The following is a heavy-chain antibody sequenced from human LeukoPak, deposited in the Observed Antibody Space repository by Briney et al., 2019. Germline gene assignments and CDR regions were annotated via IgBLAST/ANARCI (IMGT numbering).Heavy chain of an antibody. V-gene: IGHV4-61*02. Sequence: KTSETLSLTCTVSGVFISSGSYYWSWIRQPGGEVLEWIGCIYTSGSTNYNPSLKSRVTISVDTSKNQFSLKLSSVTAADTAVYYCARAGLYSSSSDYWGQGTLVTVSS. CDR2: IYTSGST. D-gene: IGHD6-6*01. J-gene: IGHJ4*02. CDR1: GVFISSGSYY. CDR3: ARAGLYSSSSDY.